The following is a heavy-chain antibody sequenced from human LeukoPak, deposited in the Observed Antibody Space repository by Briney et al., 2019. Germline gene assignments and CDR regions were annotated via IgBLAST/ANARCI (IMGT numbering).Heavy chain of an antibody. Sequence: SATLSLTCTVSGGSISSSSYYWAWIRQPPGKGLEWIGRIYYSGSTYYNPSLKSRDTISVDTSKNQFSLKLSSVTAADTAVYYCARLEGGYIAAYWFDPWGQGTLVTVSS. CDR2: IYYSGST. CDR3: ARLEGGYIAAYWFDP. V-gene: IGHV4-39*01. J-gene: IGHJ5*02. CDR1: GGSISSSSYY. D-gene: IGHD6-13*01.